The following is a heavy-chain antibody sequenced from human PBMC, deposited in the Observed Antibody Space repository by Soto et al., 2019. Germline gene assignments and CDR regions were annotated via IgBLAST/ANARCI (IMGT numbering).Heavy chain of an antibody. Sequence: ASVKVSCKASGYTFTSYGISWVRQAPGQGLEWMGWISAYNGNTNYAQKPQGRVTMTTGTSTSTAYMELRSLRSDDTAVYYCAREIAVAGNWGVYYYYYGMDVWGQGTTVIVSS. CDR3: AREIAVAGNWGVYYYYYGMDV. CDR2: ISAYNGNT. V-gene: IGHV1-18*04. D-gene: IGHD6-19*01. CDR1: GYTFTSYG. J-gene: IGHJ6*02.